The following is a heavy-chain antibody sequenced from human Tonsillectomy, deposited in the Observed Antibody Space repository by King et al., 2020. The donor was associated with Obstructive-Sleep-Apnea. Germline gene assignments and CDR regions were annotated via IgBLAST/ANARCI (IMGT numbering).Heavy chain of an antibody. CDR2: IIPIFGTG. D-gene: IGHD3-9*01. CDR3: ARDTSYDILTGYSPGGWFDP. V-gene: IGHV1-69*01. J-gene: IGHJ5*02. CDR1: GGTFSSYA. Sequence: QLVQSGAEGKKPGSSGKVSCKASGGTFSSYAISWVRQAPGQGLEWVGGIIPIFGTGNYAQKFQGRVTITAVDSTSTAYRELSSLRSEDTAVYYCARDTSYDILTGYSPGGWFDPWGQGTLVTVSS.